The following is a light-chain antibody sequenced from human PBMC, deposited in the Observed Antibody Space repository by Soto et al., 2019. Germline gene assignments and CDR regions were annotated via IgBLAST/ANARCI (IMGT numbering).Light chain of an antibody. CDR1: SSDVGSYNL. CDR2: EVS. V-gene: IGLV2-23*02. Sequence: QSALTQAASVSGSPGQSITISCTGTSSDVGSYNLVSWYQQHPGKAPKLMIYEVSKRPSGLSNRFSGSKSGNTASLTISGLQAENEATENCRTFAPSRTPLILGPGTNLTV. J-gene: IGLJ1*01. CDR3: RTFAPSRTPLI.